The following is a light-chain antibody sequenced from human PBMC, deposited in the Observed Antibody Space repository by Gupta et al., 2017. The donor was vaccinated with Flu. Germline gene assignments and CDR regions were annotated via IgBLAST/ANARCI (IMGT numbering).Light chain of an antibody. CDR2: KAF. V-gene: IGKV1-5*03. CDR1: QSIRSW. CDR3: QQYNSYPYT. J-gene: IGKJ2*01. Sequence: DIQMTQSPSTLSASVGDRVTITCRASQSIRSWLAWYQQRPGKAPKLLIYKAFSLESGVPSRFSGSGSGTEFTLSISSLHPDDFATYYCQQYNSYPYTFGQGTKLEIK.